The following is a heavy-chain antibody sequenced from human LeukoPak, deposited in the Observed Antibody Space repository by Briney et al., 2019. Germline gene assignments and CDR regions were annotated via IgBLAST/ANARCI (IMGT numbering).Heavy chain of an antibody. CDR2: INTNTGNP. CDR1: GYTFTSYA. D-gene: IGHD3-3*01. V-gene: IGHV7-4-1*02. CDR3: ARDWYYDFWSGYYAFDY. Sequence: ASVKVSCKASGYTFTSYAMNWVRQAPGQGLEWMGWINTNTGNPTHAQGFTGRFVFSLDTSVSTAYLQISSLKAEDTAVYYCARDWYYDFWSGYYAFDYWGQGTLVTVSS. J-gene: IGHJ4*02.